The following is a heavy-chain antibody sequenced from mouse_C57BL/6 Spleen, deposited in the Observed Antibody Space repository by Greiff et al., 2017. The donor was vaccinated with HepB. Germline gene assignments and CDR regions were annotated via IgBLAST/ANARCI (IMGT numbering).Heavy chain of an antibody. J-gene: IGHJ2*01. CDR1: GFTFSDYY. V-gene: IGHV5-16*01. Sequence: EVMLVESEGGLVQPGRSMKLSCTASGFTFSDYYMAWVRQVPEKGLEWVANINYDGSSTYYLDSLKSRFIISRDNAKNILYLQMSSLKSEDTATYYCARYPRGYFDYWGQGTTLTVSS. CDR2: INYDGSST. CDR3: ARYPRGYFDY. D-gene: IGHD3-1*01.